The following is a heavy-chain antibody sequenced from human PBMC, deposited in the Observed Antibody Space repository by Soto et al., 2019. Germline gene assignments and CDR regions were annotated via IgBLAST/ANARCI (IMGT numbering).Heavy chain of an antibody. V-gene: IGHV4-59*08. Sequence: SETLSLTCTVSGGSISSYYWSWIRQPPGKGLEWIGYIHYSGSTNYNPSLKSRVTISVDTSKNQFSLKLSSATAADTAVYYCARLIQAAQVDYWGQGTLVTVSS. CDR1: GGSISSYY. CDR3: ARLIQAAQVDY. J-gene: IGHJ4*02. D-gene: IGHD5-18*01. CDR2: IHYSGST.